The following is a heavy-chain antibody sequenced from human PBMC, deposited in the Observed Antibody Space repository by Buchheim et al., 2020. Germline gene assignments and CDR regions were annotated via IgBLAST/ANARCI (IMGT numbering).Heavy chain of an antibody. CDR1: GFTFSSYA. D-gene: IGHD3-10*01. J-gene: IGHJ6*02. V-gene: IGHV3-23*01. Sequence: EVQLLESGGGLVQPGGSLRLSCAASGFTFSSYAMSWVRQAPGKGLEWVSAISGSGGSTYYADSVKGRFTISRDNSKNTLYLQMNSLRAEDTAVYYCAKGVYYYGSGSYYPYGMDVWGQGTT. CDR3: AKGVYYYGSGSYYPYGMDV. CDR2: ISGSGGST.